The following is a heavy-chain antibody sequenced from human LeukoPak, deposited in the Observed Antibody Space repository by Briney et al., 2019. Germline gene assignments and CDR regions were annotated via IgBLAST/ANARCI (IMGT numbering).Heavy chain of an antibody. J-gene: IGHJ4*01. CDR3: ARSHDYGGHCFFDY. Sequence: GGSLRLSCEASGFTFKNYSMTWVRQAQGKGLEWVANIKLDGTEKYYVGSVRGRFTISRDNAKNSVSLQMNSLRAEDTAVYYCARSHDYGGHCFFDYWGQEPWSPSPQ. CDR1: GFTFKNYS. D-gene: IGHD4-23*01. CDR2: IKLDGTEK. V-gene: IGHV3-7*01.